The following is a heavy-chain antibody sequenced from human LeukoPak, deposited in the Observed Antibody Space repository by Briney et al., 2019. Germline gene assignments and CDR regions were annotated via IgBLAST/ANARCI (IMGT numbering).Heavy chain of an antibody. D-gene: IGHD5-12*01. Sequence: ASVKVSCKASGYTFTSHYMHWVRQAPGQGLEWMGWINANNGDTNYAQKFQGRVTMTRDTSISTAYIDLSRLRSDGTAVYYCAKGLPTGWFDPWGQGTLVTVSS. V-gene: IGHV1-2*02. J-gene: IGHJ5*02. CDR1: GYTFTSHY. CDR3: AKGLPTGWFDP. CDR2: INANNGDT.